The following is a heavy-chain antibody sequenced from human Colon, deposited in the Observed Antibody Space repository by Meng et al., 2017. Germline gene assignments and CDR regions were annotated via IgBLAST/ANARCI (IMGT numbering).Heavy chain of an antibody. Sequence: QVQLQQSVPGLVNPSQTLSLPCGSSGDSVSSNSAAWNWIRQSPSRGLEWLGRTYYRSKWYNDYAVSVKSRITINPDTSKNQFSLQLNSVTPEDTAVYYCARDSSSSAYSPFDYWGQGTLVTVSS. CDR3: ARDSSSSAYSPFDY. D-gene: IGHD3-22*01. J-gene: IGHJ4*02. CDR1: GDSVSSNSAA. V-gene: IGHV6-1*01. CDR2: TYYRSKWYN.